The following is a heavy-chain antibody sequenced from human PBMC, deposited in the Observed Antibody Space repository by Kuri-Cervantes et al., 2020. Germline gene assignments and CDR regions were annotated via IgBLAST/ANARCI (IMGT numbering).Heavy chain of an antibody. D-gene: IGHD3-10*01. Sequence: SETLSLTCTVSGGSISSSSYYWGWIRQPPGKGLEWIGSIYYSGSTYYNPSLKSRVTISVDTSKNQFSLKLSSVTAADTAVYYCARYWFRGYFQHWGQGTLVTVSS. V-gene: IGHV4-39*07. J-gene: IGHJ1*01. CDR3: ARYWFRGYFQH. CDR1: GGSISSSSYY. CDR2: IYYSGST.